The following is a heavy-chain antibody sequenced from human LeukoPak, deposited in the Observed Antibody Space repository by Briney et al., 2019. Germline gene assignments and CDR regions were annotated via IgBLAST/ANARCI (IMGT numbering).Heavy chain of an antibody. Sequence: ETLSLTCAVSGGSISSSNWWSWVRQPPGKGLVWVARIKFDGSFTNYLDSVKGRFTISRDNAKNTLYLQMNSLRAEDTAVYYCARVGPVLSPYDSSGYRPYYYYGMDVWGQGTTVTVSS. CDR3: ARVGPVLSPYDSSGYRPYYYYGMDV. D-gene: IGHD3-22*01. CDR1: GGSISSSNW. J-gene: IGHJ6*02. CDR2: IKFDGSFT. V-gene: IGHV3-74*01.